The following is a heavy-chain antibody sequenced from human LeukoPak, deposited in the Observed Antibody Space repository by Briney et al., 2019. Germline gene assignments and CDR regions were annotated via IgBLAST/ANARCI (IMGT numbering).Heavy chain of an antibody. J-gene: IGHJ5*02. V-gene: IGHV3-23*01. D-gene: IGHD6-13*01. CDR2: ISGSGGST. CDR3: AKAGGIALRGNWFDP. Sequence: GGSLRLSCAASGFTFSSYGMSWVRQAPGKGLEWVSAISGSGGSTYYADSVKGRFTISRDNSKNTLYLQMNSLRAEDTAVYYCAKAGGIALRGNWFDPWGQGTLVTVSS. CDR1: GFTFSSYG.